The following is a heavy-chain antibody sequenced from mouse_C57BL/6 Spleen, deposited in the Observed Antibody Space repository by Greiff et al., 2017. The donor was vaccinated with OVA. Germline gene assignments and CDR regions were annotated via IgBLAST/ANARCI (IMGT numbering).Heavy chain of an antibody. J-gene: IGHJ1*03. V-gene: IGHV10-1*01. Sequence: EVMLVESGGGLVQPKGSLKLSCAASGFSFNTYAMNWVRQAPGKGLEWVARIRSKSNNYATYYADSVKDRFTISRDDSESMLYLQMNNLKTEDTAMYYCVRHPVRGWYFDVWGTGTTVTVSS. CDR1: GFSFNTYA. D-gene: IGHD2-14*01. CDR2: IRSKSNNYAT. CDR3: VRHPVRGWYFDV.